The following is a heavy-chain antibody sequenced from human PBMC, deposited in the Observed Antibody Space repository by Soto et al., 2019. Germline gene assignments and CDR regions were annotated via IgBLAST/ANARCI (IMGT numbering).Heavy chain of an antibody. CDR2: IFYTGST. J-gene: IGHJ4*02. Sequence: PSETLSLTCTVSGGSIRSYYWTWIRQPPGKGLEWLGYIFYTGSTFYNPSLKSRVTISIHTSKSQFSLQLTSVTAADTAVYYCARGAADTAMVDSWGQGTLVTVSS. CDR3: ARGAADTAMVDS. V-gene: IGHV4-59*01. CDR1: GGSIRSYY. D-gene: IGHD5-18*01.